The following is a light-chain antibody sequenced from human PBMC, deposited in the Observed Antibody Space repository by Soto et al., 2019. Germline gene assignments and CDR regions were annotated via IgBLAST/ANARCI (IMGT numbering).Light chain of an antibody. Sequence: EIVMTQSPATLSVSPGERVTLSCRASLSVSSHLAWFQQKPGQAPRLLIYGASTRATGIPARFSGSGSGTDFTLTISSLQSEDFAVYYCQQYNDWPPFTFGPGTKVDIK. CDR1: LSVSSH. V-gene: IGKV3-15*01. CDR3: QQYNDWPPFT. J-gene: IGKJ3*01. CDR2: GAS.